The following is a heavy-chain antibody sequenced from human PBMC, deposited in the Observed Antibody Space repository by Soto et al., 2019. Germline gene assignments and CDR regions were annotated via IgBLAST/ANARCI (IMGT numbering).Heavy chain of an antibody. Sequence: QVHLVQSGAEVKKPGASVKVSCKGSGYAFTTYGITWVRQAPGQGLEWMGWISAHNGNTNYAQKRQGRVTVTRDTSTSTASRELRRLRSDDTAVYYGARGRYGDYWGQGALVTVSS. CDR3: ARGRYGDY. D-gene: IGHD1-1*01. CDR2: ISAHNGNT. CDR1: GYAFTTYG. J-gene: IGHJ4*02. V-gene: IGHV1-18*01.